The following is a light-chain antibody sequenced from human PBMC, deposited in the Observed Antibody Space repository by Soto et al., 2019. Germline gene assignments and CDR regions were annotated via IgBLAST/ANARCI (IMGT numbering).Light chain of an antibody. CDR1: QGISNY. Sequence: DIQMTQSPSSLSASVGDRVTITCRASQGISNYLAWYQQKPGKVPKLLIYAASTLQSGVPSRFSGSGGGTDFTLSISSVQPEDFATYFCQQSYMDPITFGQGTRLEIK. CDR3: QQSYMDPIT. J-gene: IGKJ5*01. V-gene: IGKV1-27*01. CDR2: AAS.